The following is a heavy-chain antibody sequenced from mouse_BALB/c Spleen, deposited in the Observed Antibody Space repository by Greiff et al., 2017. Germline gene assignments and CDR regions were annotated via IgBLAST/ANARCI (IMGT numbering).Heavy chain of an antibody. J-gene: IGHJ4*01. V-gene: IGHV5-6-3*01. Sequence: EVKLVESGGGLVQPGGSLTLSCAASGFTFSSYGMSWVRQTPDKRLELVATINSNGGSTYYPDSVKGRFTISRDNAKNTLYLQMSSLKSEDTAMYYCARRKVRQDAMDYWGQGTSVTVSS. CDR3: ARRKVRQDAMDY. D-gene: IGHD2-14*01. CDR1: GFTFSSYG. CDR2: INSNGGST.